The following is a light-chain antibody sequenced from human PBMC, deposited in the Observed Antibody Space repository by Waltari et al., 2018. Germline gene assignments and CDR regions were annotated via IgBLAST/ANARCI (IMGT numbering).Light chain of an antibody. Sequence: EIVLTQSPATLSLSPGERATLSCRTSQSVGIYLGWYQQKPGQDPRLLIYGAFNRATGIPARFTGSGSGTDFTLTISSLEPEDFAIYYCQQRSDWPLTFGPGTKVEI. V-gene: IGKV3-11*01. J-gene: IGKJ3*01. CDR1: QSVGIY. CDR3: QQRSDWPLT. CDR2: GAF.